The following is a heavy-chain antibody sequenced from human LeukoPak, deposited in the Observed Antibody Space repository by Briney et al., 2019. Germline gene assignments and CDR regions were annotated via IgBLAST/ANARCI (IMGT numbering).Heavy chain of an antibody. D-gene: IGHD1-26*01. CDR1: GDSVSSKSAA. CDR2: TYYRSKWSS. J-gene: IGHJ4*02. Sequence: SQTLSVTCAISGDSVSSKSAAWNRIRQSPSRGLEWLGGTYYRSKWSSGYAESVKSRLTVSPDTSKNRFSLQLRSVTPEDTAVYYCARSQTGGTFDYWGQGALVTVSS. CDR3: ARSQTGGTFDY. V-gene: IGHV6-1*01.